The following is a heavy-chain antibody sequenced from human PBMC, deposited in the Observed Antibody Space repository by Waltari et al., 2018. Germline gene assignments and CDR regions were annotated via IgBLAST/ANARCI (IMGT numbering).Heavy chain of an antibody. CDR3: ARAPGGSYPIYYYYYYMDV. J-gene: IGHJ6*03. Sequence: QVQLVQSGAEVKKPGASVKVSCKASGYTFTGYYMHWVRQAPGQGLEWMGRTNPNSGGTTYSQKFHGRVTMTRAPSISTAYMELSRLRSDDTAVYYCARAPGGSYPIYYYYYYMDVWGKGTTVTVSS. D-gene: IGHD1-26*01. CDR2: TNPNSGGT. CDR1: GYTFTGYY. V-gene: IGHV1-2*06.